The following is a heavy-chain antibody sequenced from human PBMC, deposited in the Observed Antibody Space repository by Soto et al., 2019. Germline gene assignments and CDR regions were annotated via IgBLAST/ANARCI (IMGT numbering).Heavy chain of an antibody. CDR1: GFTVSSNY. CDR3: FVYGSGSYYRRGMDV. CDR2: IYSGDST. D-gene: IGHD3-10*01. J-gene: IGHJ6*02. V-gene: IGHV3-66*01. Sequence: QPGGSLRLSCAASGFTVSSNYMSWVRQAPGKGLEWVSVIYSGDSTYYADSVKGRFTISRDNSKNTLYLQMNSLRAEDTAVYYCFVYGSGSYYRRGMDVWGQGTTVTVSS.